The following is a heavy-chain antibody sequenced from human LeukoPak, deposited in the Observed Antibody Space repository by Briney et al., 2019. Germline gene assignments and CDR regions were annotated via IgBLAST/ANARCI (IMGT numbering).Heavy chain of an antibody. Sequence: PSETLSLTCTVSGGSISSSSYYWGWIRQPPGKGLEWIGSIYYSGSTYYNPSLKSRVTISVDTSKNQFSLKLSSVTAADTAVYYCAGVVWGWDTAMPTPFDYWGQGTLVTVSS. CDR3: AGVVWGWDTAMPTPFDY. CDR1: GGSISSSSYY. D-gene: IGHD5-18*01. CDR2: IYYSGST. V-gene: IGHV4-39*01. J-gene: IGHJ4*02.